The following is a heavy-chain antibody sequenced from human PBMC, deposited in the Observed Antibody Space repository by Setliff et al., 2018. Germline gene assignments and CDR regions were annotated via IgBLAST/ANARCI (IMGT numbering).Heavy chain of an antibody. V-gene: IGHV4-38-2*01. CDR2: IYYSGST. Sequence: GSLRLSCAASGFTFSDYYMNWIRQPPGKGLEWIGSIYYSGSTYYNPSLKSRVTISVDTSKNQFSLKLSSVTAADTAVYYCARRETYYNFWSGYYAYWGQGTLVTVSS. CDR3: ARRETYYNFWSGYYAY. D-gene: IGHD3-3*01. J-gene: IGHJ4*02. CDR1: GFTFSDYY.